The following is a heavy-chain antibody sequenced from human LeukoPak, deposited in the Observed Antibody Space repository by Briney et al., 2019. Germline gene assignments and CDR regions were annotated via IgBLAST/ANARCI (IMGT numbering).Heavy chain of an antibody. Sequence: PSETLSLTCTVSGGSISSGDYYWSWIRQPPGKGLEWIGYIYYSGSTYYNPSLKSRVAISVDTSKNQFSLKLSSVTAADTAVYYCARESVVDFWSGYFGYWGQGAPVTVSS. CDR1: GGSISSGDYY. CDR3: ARESVVDFWSGYFGY. V-gene: IGHV4-30-4*08. J-gene: IGHJ4*02. D-gene: IGHD3-3*01. CDR2: IYYSGST.